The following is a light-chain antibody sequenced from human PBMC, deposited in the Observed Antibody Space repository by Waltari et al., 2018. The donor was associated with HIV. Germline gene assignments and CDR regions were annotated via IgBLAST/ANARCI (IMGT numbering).Light chain of an antibody. V-gene: IGLV1-44*01. J-gene: IGLJ2*01. CDR3: GVWDDSLNGQV. CDR1: SHNIGRNT. Sequence: QSVLTQPPSASGTPGQRVTISCSGSSHNIGRNTVNWYQQLPGTAPKLLIYTNNQRPSWVPDRFSGSKSGTSASLAISGLHSDDEAHYYCGVWDDSLNGQVFGGGTKLTVL. CDR2: TNN.